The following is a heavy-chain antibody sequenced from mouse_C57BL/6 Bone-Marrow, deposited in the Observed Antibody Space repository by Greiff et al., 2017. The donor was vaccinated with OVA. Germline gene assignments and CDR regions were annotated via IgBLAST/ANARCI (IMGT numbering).Heavy chain of an antibody. Sequence: QVQLQQPGAELVKPGASVKLSCKASGYTFTSYWMHWVKQRPGQGLEWIGMIHPTSGSTNYNEKFKSKATLTVDKSSSTAYMQRSSLTSEDSAVYCCTREGNWDHDMDYWDQGTTLTVSS. V-gene: IGHV1-64*01. CDR3: TREGNWDHDMDY. D-gene: IGHD4-1*02. CDR2: IHPTSGST. CDR1: GYTFTSYW. J-gene: IGHJ2*01.